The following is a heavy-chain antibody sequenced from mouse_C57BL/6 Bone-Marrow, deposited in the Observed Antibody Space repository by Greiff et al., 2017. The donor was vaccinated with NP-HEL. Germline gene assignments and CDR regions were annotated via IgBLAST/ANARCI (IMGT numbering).Heavy chain of an antibody. J-gene: IGHJ1*03. Sequence: QVQLQQSGPELVKPGASVKISCKASGYAFSSSWMNWVKQRPGKGLEWIGRIYPGDGDTNYNGKFKGKATLTADKSSSTAYMQLSGLTSEDSAVYFCARAGITTVVDWYFDVWGTGTTVTVSS. CDR3: ARAGITTVVDWYFDV. CDR2: IYPGDGDT. V-gene: IGHV1-82*01. D-gene: IGHD1-1*01. CDR1: GYAFSSSW.